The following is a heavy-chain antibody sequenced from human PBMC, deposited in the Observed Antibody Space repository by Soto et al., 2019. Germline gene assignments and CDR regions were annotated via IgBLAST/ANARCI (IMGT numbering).Heavy chain of an antibody. D-gene: IGHD3-3*02. CDR2: IYYTGST. Sequence: SETLSLTCTVSGGSVNGDSYYWSWIRQPPGKGLEWIGYIYYTGSTNYNPSLESRVTISVDTSRNQFSLKLSSVTAADTAVFYCAREFSNTPEAFDSWGQGALVTVSS. CDR3: AREFSNTPEAFDS. V-gene: IGHV4-61*01. J-gene: IGHJ4*02. CDR1: GGSVNGDSYY.